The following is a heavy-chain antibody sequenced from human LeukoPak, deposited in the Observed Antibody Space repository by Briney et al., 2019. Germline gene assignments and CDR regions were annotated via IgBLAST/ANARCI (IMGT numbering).Heavy chain of an antibody. CDR1: GYTFTGYY. V-gene: IGHV1-2*02. D-gene: IGHD3-22*01. CDR3: ARDYYDSSGYYELGHSSVY. Sequence: ASVKVSCKASGYTFTGYYMHWVRQAPGQGLEWMGWINPNSGGTNYAQKFQGRVTMTRDTSISTAYMELSRLRSDDTAVYYCARDYYDSSGYYELGHSSVYWGQGTLVTVSS. J-gene: IGHJ4*02. CDR2: INPNSGGT.